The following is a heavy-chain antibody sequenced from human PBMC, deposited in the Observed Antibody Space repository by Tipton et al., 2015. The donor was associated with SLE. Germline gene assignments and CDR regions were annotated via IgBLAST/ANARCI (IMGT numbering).Heavy chain of an antibody. J-gene: IGHJ6*03. CDR2: ISVYNGDT. D-gene: IGHD6-19*01. V-gene: IGHV1-18*01. CDR3: ARRLSSGWYGDYYYMDV. CDR1: GYTFTSYG. Sequence: QLVQSGPEVKKPGASVKVSCKASGYTFTSYGISWVRQAPGQGLEWMGWISVYNGDTKYEQNLQGRVTMTTDPSTNAAYMELRSLRSDDTAVYYCARRLSSGWYGDYYYMDVWGKGTTVTVSS.